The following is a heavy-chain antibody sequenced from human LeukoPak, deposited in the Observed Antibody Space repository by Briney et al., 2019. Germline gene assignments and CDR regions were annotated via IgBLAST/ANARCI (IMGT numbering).Heavy chain of an antibody. V-gene: IGHV3-7*04. J-gene: IGHJ4*02. CDR2: IREDGSEG. CDR1: GFTVSSYW. CDR3: ARDAY. Sequence: GGSLRLSCAASGFTVSSYWMSWVRQAPGKGLEWVAKIREDGSEGHYVDSVKGRFTLSRDNAKNSLYLQMNSLRAEDTAVYYCARDAYWGQGTLVTVTS.